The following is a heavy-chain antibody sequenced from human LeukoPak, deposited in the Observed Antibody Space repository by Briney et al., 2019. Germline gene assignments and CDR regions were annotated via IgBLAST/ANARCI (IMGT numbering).Heavy chain of an antibody. J-gene: IGHJ3*02. CDR3: AAEDSFWSGPDAFDI. CDR2: IVVGSGNT. CDR1: GFTFTSSA. D-gene: IGHD3-3*01. Sequence: SVKVSCKASGFTFTSSAVQWVRQARGQRLEWIGWIVVGSGNTNYAQKFQERVTITRDMSTSTAYMELSSLRSEDTAVYYCAAEDSFWSGPDAFDIWGQGTMVTVSS. V-gene: IGHV1-58*01.